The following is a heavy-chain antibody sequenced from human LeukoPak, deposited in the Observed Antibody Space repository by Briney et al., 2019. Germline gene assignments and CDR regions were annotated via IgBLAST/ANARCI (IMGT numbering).Heavy chain of an antibody. CDR1: GYTFTSYA. CDR3: AFGNCSSTSCPVEFYYYYGMDV. V-gene: IGHV1-18*01. J-gene: IGHJ6*02. CDR2: ISAYNGNT. D-gene: IGHD2-2*03. Sequence: GASVKVSCKASGYTFTSYAMHWVRQAPGQGLEWMGWISAYNGNTNYAQKLQGRVTMTTDTSTSTAYMELRSLRSDDTAVYYCAFGNCSSTSCPVEFYYYYGMDVWGQGTTVTVSS.